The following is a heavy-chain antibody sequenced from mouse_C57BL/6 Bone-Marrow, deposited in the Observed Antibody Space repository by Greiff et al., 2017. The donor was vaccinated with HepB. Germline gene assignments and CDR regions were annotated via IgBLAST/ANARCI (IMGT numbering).Heavy chain of an antibody. CDR1: GYTFTSYW. J-gene: IGHJ3*01. Sequence: VQLQQSGAELVKPGASVKMSCKASGYTFTSYWITWVKQRPGQGLEWIGDIYPGSGSTNYNEKFKSKATLTVDKSSSTAYMQLSSLTSEDSAVYYCAIDSSGYWFAYWGQGTLVTVSA. CDR2: IYPGSGST. D-gene: IGHD3-2*02. CDR3: AIDSSGYWFAY. V-gene: IGHV1-55*01.